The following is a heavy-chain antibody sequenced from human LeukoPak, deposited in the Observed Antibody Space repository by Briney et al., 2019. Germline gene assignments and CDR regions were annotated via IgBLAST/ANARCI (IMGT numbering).Heavy chain of an antibody. CDR2: IYYSGST. CDR1: GGSISSSSYY. J-gene: IGHJ4*02. CDR3: ARLYSRDRYYFDY. Sequence: PSETLSLTCTVSGGSISSSSYYWGWIRQPPGKGLEWIGSIYYSGSTYYNPSLKSRVTISVDTSKNQFSLKLSSVTAADTAVYYCARLYSRDRYYFDYWGQGTLVTVSS. V-gene: IGHV4-39*01. D-gene: IGHD1-26*01.